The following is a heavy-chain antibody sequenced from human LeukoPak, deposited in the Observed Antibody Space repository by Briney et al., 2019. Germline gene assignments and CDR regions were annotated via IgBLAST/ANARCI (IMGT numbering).Heavy chain of an antibody. V-gene: IGHV4-39*06. Sequence: SASPSLTCTVSGGSISRSTYYWGWIRQPPGKGLEWIGSIYNSGKTYYNPALRSRVAISVDTSKNQFPLKLNSVAAADTAVYYCARGLPHAGGLEYWGQGTLVIVSS. D-gene: IGHD3-16*01. CDR3: ARGLPHAGGLEY. J-gene: IGHJ4*02. CDR2: IYNSGKT. CDR1: GGSISRSTYY.